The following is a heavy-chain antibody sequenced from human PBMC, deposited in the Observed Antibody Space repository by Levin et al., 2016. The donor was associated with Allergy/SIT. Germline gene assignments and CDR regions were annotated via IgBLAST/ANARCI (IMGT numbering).Heavy chain of an antibody. D-gene: IGHD6-6*01. J-gene: IGHJ4*02. Sequence: WVRQAPGQGLEWMGWISAYNGNTNYAQKLQGRVTMTTDTSTSTAYMELRSLRSDDTAVYYCARDSSIAARRVDYWGQGTLVTVSS. CDR3: ARDSSIAARRVDY. V-gene: IGHV1-18*01. CDR2: ISAYNGNT.